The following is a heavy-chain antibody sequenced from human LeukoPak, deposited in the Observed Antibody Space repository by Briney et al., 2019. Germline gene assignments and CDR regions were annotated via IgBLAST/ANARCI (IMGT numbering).Heavy chain of an antibody. J-gene: IGHJ3*02. Sequence: ASVKVSCKASGYTFTNYYMHWVRQAPGQGLEWMGIINPSGGSTNYAQKFQGRVTMTRDTSTSTVYMELSSLKSEDTAVYYCVRVRDGYNDAYDIWGQGTMVTVSS. CDR3: VRVRDGYNDAYDI. V-gene: IGHV1-46*01. CDR2: INPSGGST. D-gene: IGHD5-24*01. CDR1: GYTFTNYY.